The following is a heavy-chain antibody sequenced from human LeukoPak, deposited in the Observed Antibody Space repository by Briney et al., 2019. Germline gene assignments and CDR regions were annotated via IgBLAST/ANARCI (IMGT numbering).Heavy chain of an antibody. J-gene: IGHJ4*02. D-gene: IGHD3-22*01. V-gene: IGHV1-18*01. CDR1: AYTFTSYG. CDR2: ISAYNGNT. CDR3: ATRGPSYYDSSGYCCLVY. Sequence: GASVKVSCKASAYTFTSYGISWVRQASGQGLEWLGWISAYNGNTNYAQKLQGRVTMTTDTSTSTAYMELRSLRSDDTAVYYCATRGPSYYDSSGYCCLVYWGQGTLVTVSS.